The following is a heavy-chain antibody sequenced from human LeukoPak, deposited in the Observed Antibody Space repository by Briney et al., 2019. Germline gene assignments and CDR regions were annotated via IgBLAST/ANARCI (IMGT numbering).Heavy chain of an antibody. J-gene: IGHJ4*02. CDR1: GYTFTGYY. CDR2: LNPNSGGT. D-gene: IGHD6-13*01. V-gene: IGHV1-2*02. Sequence: GASVKVSCKASGYTFTGYYMHWVRQAPGQGLEWMGWLNPNSGGTNYAQKFQGRVTITRDTSISTAYMELSRLRSDDTAVYYCARDLTAAGRTDYWGQGTLVTVSS. CDR3: ARDLTAAGRTDY.